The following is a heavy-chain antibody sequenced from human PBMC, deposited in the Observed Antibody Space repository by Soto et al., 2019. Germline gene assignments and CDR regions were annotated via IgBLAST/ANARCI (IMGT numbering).Heavy chain of an antibody. V-gene: IGHV3-21*01. CDR3: ARENAPLRYFDWSSR. Sequence: EVQLVESGGGLVKPGGSLRLSCAASGFTFSSYSMNWVRQAPGKGLEWVSSISSSSSYIYYADSVKGRFTISRDNAKNSLYLQMKSLRAEDTAVYYCARENAPLRYFDWSSRGGQGTLVTVSS. D-gene: IGHD3-9*01. CDR2: ISSSSSYI. CDR1: GFTFSSYS. J-gene: IGHJ4*02.